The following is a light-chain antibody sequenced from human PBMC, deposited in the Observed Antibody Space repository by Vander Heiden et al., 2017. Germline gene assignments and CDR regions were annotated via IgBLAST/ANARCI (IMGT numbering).Light chain of an antibody. CDR3: QQLNSYLST. Sequence: IQLTQSPSFLSASVGDRVTITCRASQGISSYLAWYQQKPGKAPKLLIYAASTLQSGVPSRFSGSGSGTEFTLTITSLQPEDFATYYCQQLNSYLSTFGQGTRLEIK. CDR1: QGISSY. J-gene: IGKJ5*01. CDR2: AAS. V-gene: IGKV1-9*01.